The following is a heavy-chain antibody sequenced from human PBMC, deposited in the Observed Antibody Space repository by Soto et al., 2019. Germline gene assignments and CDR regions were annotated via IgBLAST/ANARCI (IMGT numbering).Heavy chain of an antibody. J-gene: IGHJ4*02. D-gene: IGHD6-13*01. Sequence: GGSLRLSCAASGFTFSAYVMSWVRQAPGKGLEWVSSITSSGGGTYYADSVKGRFTVSRDNSKKTVYLQMNSLREEDTDVYYCAKLTAAWGQATLVTVSS. CDR2: ITSSGGGT. CDR1: GFTFSAYV. V-gene: IGHV3-23*01. CDR3: AKLTAA.